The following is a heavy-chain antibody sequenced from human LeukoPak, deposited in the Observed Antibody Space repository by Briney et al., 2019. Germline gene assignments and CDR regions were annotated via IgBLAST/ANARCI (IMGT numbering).Heavy chain of an antibody. J-gene: IGHJ3*02. CDR1: GFTFSSYS. V-gene: IGHV3-21*01. Sequence: GGSLRLSCAASGFTFSSYSMNWVRQDPRKGLEWVSSISSSSSYIYYADSVKGRFTISRDNAKNSLYLQMSSLRAEDTAVYYCARGDPRVAFDIWGQGTMVTVSS. D-gene: IGHD5-24*01. CDR3: ARGDPRVAFDI. CDR2: ISSSSSYI.